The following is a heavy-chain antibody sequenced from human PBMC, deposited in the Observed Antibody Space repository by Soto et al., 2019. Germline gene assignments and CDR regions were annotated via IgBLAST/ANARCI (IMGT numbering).Heavy chain of an antibody. D-gene: IGHD2-15*01. CDR1: GYTFTSYG. CDR3: ARDKGAGYCSGGSCYRRPYYYGMDV. Sequence: QVQLVQSGAEVKKPGASVKVSCKASGYTFTSYGISWVRQDPGQGLEWMGWISAYNGNTNYAQKLQGRDSMTTDTSTSTAYMELRRLRSDDTAVYYCARDKGAGYCSGGSCYRRPYYYGMDVWGQGTTVTVSS. CDR2: ISAYNGNT. J-gene: IGHJ6*02. V-gene: IGHV1-18*01.